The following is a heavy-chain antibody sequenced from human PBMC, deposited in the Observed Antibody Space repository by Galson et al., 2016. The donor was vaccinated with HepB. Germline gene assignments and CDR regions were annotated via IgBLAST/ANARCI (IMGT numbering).Heavy chain of an antibody. CDR3: ASACSSTTCYGDFDY. J-gene: IGHJ4*02. CDR1: GFTFSSYG. Sequence: SLRLSCAASGFTFSSYGMHWVRQAPGKGLEWVAVIWYDGGKKYYTASVKGRFAISRDNSKNTLYLQMNSLRAEDTAVYYCASACSSTTCYGDFDYWGQGTLVTVSS. D-gene: IGHD2-2*01. V-gene: IGHV3-33*01. CDR2: IWYDGGKK.